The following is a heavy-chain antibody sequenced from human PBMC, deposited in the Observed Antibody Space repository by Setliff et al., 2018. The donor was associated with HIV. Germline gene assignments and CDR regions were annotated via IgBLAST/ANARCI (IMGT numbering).Heavy chain of an antibody. J-gene: IGHJ4*02. CDR3: ARNWRSDYDLNFDY. V-gene: IGHV4-39*07. Sequence: SETLSLTCAVSGYSINTGSYYWGWIRQPPGKGLESIGTIYYSGSTYYKSSLKCRLTISVDTSKNQFSLNMSSVTAADTAIYYCARNWRSDYDLNFDYWVQGTLVTVSS. D-gene: IGHD5-12*01. CDR1: GYSINTGSYY. CDR2: IYYSGST.